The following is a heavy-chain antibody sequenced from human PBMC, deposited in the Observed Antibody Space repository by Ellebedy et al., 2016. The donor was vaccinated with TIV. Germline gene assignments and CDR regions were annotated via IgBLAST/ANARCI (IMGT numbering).Heavy chain of an antibody. D-gene: IGHD2-15*01. J-gene: IGHJ4*02. CDR2: INADNGNT. CDR3: ARGRVAGTPFDY. V-gene: IGHV1-3*01. Sequence: ASVKVSCRASVYTFTRYAMHWVRQAPGQGLEWMGWINADNGNTKYSQKFQGRVTITRDTSASTVYMELSSLRSEDTAVYYCARGRVAGTPFDYWGQGTLVTVSS. CDR1: VYTFTRYA.